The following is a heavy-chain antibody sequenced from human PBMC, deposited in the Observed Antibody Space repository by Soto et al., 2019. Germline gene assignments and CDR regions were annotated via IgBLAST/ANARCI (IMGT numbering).Heavy chain of an antibody. CDR1: GYIFTNFW. CDR2: IYPGDSDT. D-gene: IGHD3-9*01. Sequence: PWESLKISCKGSGYIFTNFWIAWVRQMPGKALEWMGMIYPGDSDTKYSPSFQGQVTISADKSINTAYLQWASLQASDTAMYYCARHLPPRYYDILTGYPDSDKNNWFDPWGQGTLVTVSS. V-gene: IGHV5-51*01. CDR3: ARHLPPRYYDILTGYPDSDKNNWFDP. J-gene: IGHJ5*02.